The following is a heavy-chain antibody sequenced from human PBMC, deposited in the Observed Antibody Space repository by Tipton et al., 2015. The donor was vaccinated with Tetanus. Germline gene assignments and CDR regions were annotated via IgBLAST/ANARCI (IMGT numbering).Heavy chain of an antibody. Sequence: TLSLTCAVSGGSITSDNHYWSWIRQPPGKGLEWIGYIYHSGSTYYNASLKSRLDISLDTSKNQFSLRLSSVTAADTAVYYCARPTLRLVIDSWGRGTLVTVSS. V-gene: IGHV4-31*11. CDR1: GGSITSDNHY. J-gene: IGHJ4*02. D-gene: IGHD6-6*01. CDR3: ARPTLRLVIDS. CDR2: IYHSGST.